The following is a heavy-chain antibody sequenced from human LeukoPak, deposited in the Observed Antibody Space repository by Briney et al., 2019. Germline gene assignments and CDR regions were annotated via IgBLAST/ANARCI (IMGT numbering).Heavy chain of an antibody. CDR1: GFSLSDYF. J-gene: IGHJ6*03. CDR2: ITKDSATI. V-gene: IGHV3-11*01. D-gene: IGHD1-7*01. Sequence: GGSLRLSCAASGFSLSDYFMSWIRQAPGKGLEWISYITKDSATIYYADSVKGRFTISRDNAKNSLYLQMNSLRAEDTALYYCARGTGTKPYYYYYYMDVWGKGTTVTVSS. CDR3: ARGTGTKPYYYYYYMDV.